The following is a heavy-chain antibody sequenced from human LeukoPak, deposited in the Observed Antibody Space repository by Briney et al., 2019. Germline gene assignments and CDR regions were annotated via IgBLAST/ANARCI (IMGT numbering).Heavy chain of an antibody. CDR1: GFTFSDYY. J-gene: IGHJ5*02. Sequence: GGSLRLSCAASGFTFSDYYMSWIRQAPGKGLEWVSYISSSGSTIYYADSVKGRFTISRENAKTSLYLQMNSLRAEDTAVYYCASQGYSGYLSGWFDPWGQGTLVTVSS. D-gene: IGHD5-12*01. V-gene: IGHV3-11*04. CDR2: ISSSGSTI. CDR3: ASQGYSGYLSGWFDP.